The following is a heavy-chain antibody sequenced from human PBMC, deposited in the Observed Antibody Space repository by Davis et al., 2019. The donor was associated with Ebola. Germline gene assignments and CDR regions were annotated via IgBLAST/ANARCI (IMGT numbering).Heavy chain of an antibody. CDR3: TAEAGISF. CDR1: GFTFSNIW. Sequence: PGGSLRLSCAASGFTFSNIWMNWVRQAPGKGLEWVGRIKSNAHGGITEYAAPVKDRFTISRDDSKNTLYLQMNSLKTEDTAVYYCTAEAGISFWGQGTLVTVSS. V-gene: IGHV3-15*01. J-gene: IGHJ4*02. D-gene: IGHD3-3*02. CDR2: IKSNAHGGIT.